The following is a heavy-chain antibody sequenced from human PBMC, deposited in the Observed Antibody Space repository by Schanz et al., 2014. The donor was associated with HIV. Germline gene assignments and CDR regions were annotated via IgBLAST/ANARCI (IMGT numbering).Heavy chain of an antibody. Sequence: QVQLVESGGGVVQPGRSLRLSCAASGFTFSSYGMHWVRQAPGKGLEWVAVIWHDGSSKYYADSVKGRFTISRDNSKNTLFLQMNSLRAEDTAVYYCARVEGPPTFYYYYYGSDVWGQGTAVTVSS. CDR2: IWHDGSSK. CDR1: GFTFSSYG. J-gene: IGHJ6*02. D-gene: IGHD4-4*01. CDR3: ARVEGPPTFYYYYYGSDV. V-gene: IGHV3-33*01.